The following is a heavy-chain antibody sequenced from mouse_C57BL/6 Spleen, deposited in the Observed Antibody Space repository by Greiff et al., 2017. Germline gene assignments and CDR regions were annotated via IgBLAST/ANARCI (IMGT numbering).Heavy chain of an antibody. CDR1: GYTFTSYW. D-gene: IGHD2-2*01. Sequence: QVQLKQPGAELVMPGASVKLSCKASGYTFTSYWMHWVKQRPGQGLEWIGEIDPSDSYTNYDQKFKGKSTLTVDKSSSTAYMQLSSLTSEDSAVYYCARGVTTGDWYFDVWGTGTTVTVSS. CDR3: ARGVTTGDWYFDV. J-gene: IGHJ1*03. V-gene: IGHV1-69*01. CDR2: IDPSDSYT.